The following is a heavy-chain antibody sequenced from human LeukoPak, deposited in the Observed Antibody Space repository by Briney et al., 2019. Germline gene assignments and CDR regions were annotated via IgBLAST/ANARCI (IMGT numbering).Heavy chain of an antibody. Sequence: SETLSLTCTVSGGSISSYYWSWIRQPAGKGLEWIGRIYTSGSTNYNPSPKSRVTMSVDTSKNQFSLKLSSVTAADTAVYYCARASDDFWSGYYLDTAPVFDYWGQGTLVAVSS. D-gene: IGHD3-3*01. J-gene: IGHJ4*02. CDR1: GGSISSYY. CDR3: ARASDDFWSGYYLDTAPVFDY. V-gene: IGHV4-4*07. CDR2: IYTSGST.